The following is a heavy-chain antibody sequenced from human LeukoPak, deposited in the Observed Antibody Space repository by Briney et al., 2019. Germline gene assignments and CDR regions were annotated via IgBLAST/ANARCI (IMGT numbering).Heavy chain of an antibody. CDR2: IVVGSGNT. J-gene: IGHJ6*03. V-gene: IGHV1-58*01. Sequence: VKVSCKASGFTFTSSAVQWVRQARGQRLEWIGWIVVGSGNTNYAQKFQERVTITRDMSTSTAYMELSSLRSEDTAVYYCAKFFRQLLSRTGSGYYYYYMDVWGKGTTVTVSS. CDR1: GFTFTSSA. CDR3: AKFFRQLLSRTGSGYYYYYMDV. D-gene: IGHD2-2*01.